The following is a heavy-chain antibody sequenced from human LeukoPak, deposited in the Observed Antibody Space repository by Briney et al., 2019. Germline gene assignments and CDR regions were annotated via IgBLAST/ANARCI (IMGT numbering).Heavy chain of an antibody. CDR3: ARDKGKGSSWYSILAGFDP. CDR1: GGSISSSSYY. CDR2: IYYSGST. D-gene: IGHD6-13*01. V-gene: IGHV4-39*07. Sequence: PSETLSLTCTVSGGSISSSSYYWGWIRQPPGKGLEWIGSIYYSGSTYYNPSLKSRVTISVDTSKNQFSLKLSSVTAAVTAVYYRARDKGKGSSWYSILAGFDPWGQGTLVTVSS. J-gene: IGHJ5*02.